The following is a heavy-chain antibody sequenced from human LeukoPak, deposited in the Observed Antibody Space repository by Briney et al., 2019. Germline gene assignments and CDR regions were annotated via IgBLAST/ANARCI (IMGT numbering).Heavy chain of an antibody. CDR1: GASISSYF. Sequence: SETLSLTCTVSGASISSYFWSWIRQPPGKGLEWNAYIYYSGSTYYNPSLKSRVTISVDTSKNQFSLKLNSVTAADTAVYYCARHYGPWGQGTLVTVSS. D-gene: IGHD3-10*01. J-gene: IGHJ5*02. CDR2: IYYSGST. V-gene: IGHV4-59*08. CDR3: ARHYGP.